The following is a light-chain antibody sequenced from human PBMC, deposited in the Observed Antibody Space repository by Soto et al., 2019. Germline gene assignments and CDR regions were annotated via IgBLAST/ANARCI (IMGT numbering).Light chain of an antibody. CDR2: DVS. J-gene: IGKJ4*01. CDR3: QQYATSPLT. Sequence: ENVLTQSPGTLSLSPGERATLSCRASQSVAKDYLGWYQQKPGQAPRLLIYDVSSRATGIPDRFSGSGSGTDFTLTISRLEPEDFAVYYCQQYATSPLTFGGGTKVEI. V-gene: IGKV3-20*01. CDR1: QSVAKDY.